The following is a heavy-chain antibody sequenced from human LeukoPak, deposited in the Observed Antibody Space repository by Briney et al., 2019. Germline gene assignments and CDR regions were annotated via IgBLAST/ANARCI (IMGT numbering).Heavy chain of an antibody. Sequence: GGSLRLSCAASGFTFISSWMTWVRQAPGKGREWVGRIRSTPDGGATDYAAPVKGRFTISRDDSKNTLYLQMSSLRTEDTAVYYCATDLHFGYCTATSCANYWGQGTLVTVSS. CDR2: IRSTPDGGAT. V-gene: IGHV3-15*01. D-gene: IGHD2-2*03. J-gene: IGHJ4*02. CDR1: GFTFISSW. CDR3: ATDLHFGYCTATSCANY.